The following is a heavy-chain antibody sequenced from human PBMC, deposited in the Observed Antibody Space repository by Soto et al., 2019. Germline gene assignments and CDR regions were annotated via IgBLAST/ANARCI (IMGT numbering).Heavy chain of an antibody. Sequence: ASLKVSCKASGGTFSSYAISWVRQAPGQGLEWMGGIIPIFGTANYAQKFQGRVTITADESTSTAYMELSSLRSEDTAVYYCARDYSGSYSFSILGYYYGMDVWGQGTTVTVSS. D-gene: IGHD1-26*01. CDR1: GGTFSSYA. CDR2: IIPIFGTA. V-gene: IGHV1-69*13. J-gene: IGHJ6*02. CDR3: ARDYSGSYSFSILGYYYGMDV.